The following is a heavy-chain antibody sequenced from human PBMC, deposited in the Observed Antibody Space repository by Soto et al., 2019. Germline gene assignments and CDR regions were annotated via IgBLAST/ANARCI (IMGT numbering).Heavy chain of an antibody. CDR2: ISSNSAAT. V-gene: IGHV3-23*01. CDR1: GFSFSTCA. CDR3: ANHAFRGATGTT. Sequence: EVQLLESGGGLVQPGGSLRLSCVASGFSFSTCAMGWVRQAPGKGLEWVSLISSNSAATYYTDSVKGRFTISRDNSKNTLYLQMNSLRAEDTAIYNCANHAFRGATGTTWGQGTLVTVSS. D-gene: IGHD1-1*01. J-gene: IGHJ4*02.